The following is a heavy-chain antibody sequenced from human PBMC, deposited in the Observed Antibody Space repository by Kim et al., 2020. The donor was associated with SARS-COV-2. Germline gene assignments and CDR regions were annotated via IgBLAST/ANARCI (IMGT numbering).Heavy chain of an antibody. J-gene: IGHJ5*02. Sequence: ASVKVSCKASGYTFTGYYMRWVRQAPGQGLEWMGRINPNSGGTNYAQKFQGRVTMTRDTSIRTAYMELNRLRSDDTAVYYCARRGRQWLGFDPWGQGTLVTVSS. V-gene: IGHV1-2*06. CDR2: INPNSGGT. CDR3: ARRGRQWLGFDP. CDR1: GYTFTGYY. D-gene: IGHD6-19*01.